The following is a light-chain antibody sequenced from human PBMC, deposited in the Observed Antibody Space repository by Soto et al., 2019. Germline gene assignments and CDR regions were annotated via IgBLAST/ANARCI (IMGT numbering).Light chain of an antibody. CDR1: SSDVGGYKY. CDR2: EVT. V-gene: IGLV2-14*01. CDR3: SSYSATNTLV. Sequence: QSVLTQPASVSGSPGQSITISCTGTSSDVGGYKYVSWYQQHPDKAPKLIIYEVTNRPSGVTSRFSGSKSENTASLTISGLQAEDEADYYCSSYSATNTLVFGSGTKLTVL. J-gene: IGLJ1*01.